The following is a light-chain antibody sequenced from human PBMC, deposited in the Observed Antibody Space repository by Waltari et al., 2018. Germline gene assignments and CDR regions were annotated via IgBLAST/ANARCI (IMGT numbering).Light chain of an antibody. CDR1: GSDVGGYTY. Sequence: QSALTQPASVSGSPGQPITISCTGTGSDVGGYTYVSWYQQHPGKAPKLMIYDVSNRPSGVSNRFSGSKSGNTASLTISGLQAEDEADYYCSSYTSSSTRVFGTGTKVTVL. V-gene: IGLV2-14*03. CDR3: SSYTSSSTRV. CDR2: DVS. J-gene: IGLJ1*01.